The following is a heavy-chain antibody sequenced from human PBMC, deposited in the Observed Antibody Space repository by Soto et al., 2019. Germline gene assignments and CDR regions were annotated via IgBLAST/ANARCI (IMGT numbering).Heavy chain of an antibody. V-gene: IGHV1-18*01. CDR1: GYTFTNYA. J-gene: IGHJ4*02. CDR2: ISVYNGNT. CDR3: ARGGAARHFDY. D-gene: IGHD6-6*01. Sequence: ASVKVSCKAPGYTFTNYALSWVRQAPGQGLEWVGFISVYNGNTHFAQKFQGRATVTTDTSTSTAYMDLRSLRSDDTAVYYCARGGAARHFDYWGQGTPVTVSS.